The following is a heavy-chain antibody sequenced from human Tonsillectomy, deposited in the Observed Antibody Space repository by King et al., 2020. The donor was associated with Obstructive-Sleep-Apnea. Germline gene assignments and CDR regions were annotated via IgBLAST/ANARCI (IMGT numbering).Heavy chain of an antibody. Sequence: VQLVESGGGLVKPGGSLRLSCAASGFTFSSYAMSWVRQAPGKGLEWVSAISVSGGSTYYADSVTGRFTISRVNSKNTLYLQMNSPRAEDTAVYYCAKGEDYDDSSGYYGAFDIWGQGTMVTVSS. D-gene: IGHD3-22*01. V-gene: IGHV3-23*04. CDR2: ISVSGGST. J-gene: IGHJ3*02. CDR1: GFTFSSYA. CDR3: AKGEDYDDSSGYYGAFDI.